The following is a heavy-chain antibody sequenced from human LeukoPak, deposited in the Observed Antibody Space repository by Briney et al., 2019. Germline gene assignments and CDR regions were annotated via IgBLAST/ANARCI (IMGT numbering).Heavy chain of an antibody. V-gene: IGHV3-13*04. CDR2: ISTTDDT. CDR1: GFTFSTYD. CDR3: ARGRSGSYFDS. J-gene: IGHJ4*02. D-gene: IGHD1-26*01. Sequence: PGGSLRLSCAASGFTFSTYDMHWVRQATGQGLEWVSAISTTDDTYYPGSVKGRFTISRENAKSSLYLQMNSLRAEDTAVYYCARGRSGSYFDSWGQGTLVAVSS.